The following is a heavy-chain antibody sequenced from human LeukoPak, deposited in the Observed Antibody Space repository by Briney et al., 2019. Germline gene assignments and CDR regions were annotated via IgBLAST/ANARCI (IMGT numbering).Heavy chain of an antibody. J-gene: IGHJ6*03. CDR3: ARVGHCSSTSCYKHYYYYMDV. Sequence: GGSLRLSCAASGFTFSDYYMNWIRQAPGKGLEWVSYVGTSGSPIYYADSVKGRFTISRDNAKNSLYLQMNSLRAEDTAVYYCARVGHCSSTSCYKHYYYYMDVWGKGTTVTVSS. D-gene: IGHD2-2*02. V-gene: IGHV3-11*04. CDR2: VGTSGSPI. CDR1: GFTFSDYY.